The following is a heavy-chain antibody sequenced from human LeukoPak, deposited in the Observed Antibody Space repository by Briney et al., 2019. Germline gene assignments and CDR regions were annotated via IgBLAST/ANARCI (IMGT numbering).Heavy chain of an antibody. V-gene: IGHV1-46*01. CDR2: INPSGGTP. CDR3: ARDGDIVVVPAYDY. J-gene: IGHJ4*02. D-gene: IGHD2-2*01. Sequence: ASVKVSCKASGYTFTGYYMHWVRQAPGQGLEWMGIINPSGGTPRYAQKLQGRVTMTTDTSTSTAYMELRSLRFDDTAVYYCARDGDIVVVPAYDYWGQGTLVTVSS. CDR1: GYTFTGYY.